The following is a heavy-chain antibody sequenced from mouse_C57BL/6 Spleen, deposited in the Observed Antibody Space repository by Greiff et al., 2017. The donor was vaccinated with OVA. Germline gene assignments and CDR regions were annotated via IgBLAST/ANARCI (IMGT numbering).Heavy chain of an antibody. CDR3: ARVPLYYYGSSYWYCDV. CDR2: IYPGSGST. D-gene: IGHD1-1*01. J-gene: IGHJ1*03. Sequence: QVQLQQPGAELVKPGASVKMSCKASGYTFTGYWITWVKQRPGQGLEWIGDIYPGSGSTNYNEKFKSKATLTVDTSSSTAYMQLSSLTSEDSAVYYCARVPLYYYGSSYWYCDVWGTGTTVTVSS. CDR1: GYTFTGYW. V-gene: IGHV1-55*01.